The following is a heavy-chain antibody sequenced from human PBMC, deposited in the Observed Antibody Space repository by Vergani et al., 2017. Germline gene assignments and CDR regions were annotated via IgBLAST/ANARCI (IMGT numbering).Heavy chain of an antibody. Sequence: HVQLVQSGGGVVQPGRSLRLSCVVSGFTSSYYGMHWVRQAPGKGLEWVAVISYDGTQKYYADSVKGRFTISRDNSKSTLYLQMNSLRAEDTAIYYCVREGSYCGSTTCRNPSYVYYYHMDVWGEGTTVTVSS. CDR1: GFTSSYYG. V-gene: IGHV3-30*03. CDR2: ISYDGTQK. J-gene: IGHJ6*03. D-gene: IGHD2-21*01. CDR3: VREGSYCGSTTCRNPSYVYYYHMDV.